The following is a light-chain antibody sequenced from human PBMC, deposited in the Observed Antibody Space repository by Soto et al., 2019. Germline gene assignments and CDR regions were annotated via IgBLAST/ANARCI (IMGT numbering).Light chain of an antibody. J-gene: IGLJ1*01. CDR1: GSNIGAGYD. Sequence: QSLLTQPPSVSVAPGQRVTISCTGSGSNIGAGYDVHWYQQLPGTAPKLLIFANIIRPSGVPDRFSGSKSGTSASLAITGLRAEDEADYYCQSYDSSPSGYVFGTGTKVTVL. V-gene: IGLV1-40*01. CDR3: QSYDSSPSGYV. CDR2: ANI.